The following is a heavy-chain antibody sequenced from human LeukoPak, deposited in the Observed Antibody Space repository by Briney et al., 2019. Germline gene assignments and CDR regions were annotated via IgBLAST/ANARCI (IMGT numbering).Heavy chain of an antibody. J-gene: IGHJ6*03. CDR1: GGSFSGYY. V-gene: IGHV4-34*01. Sequence: PSETLSLTCAVYGGSFSGYYWSWIRQPPGKGLEWIGEINHSGSTNYNPSLKSRVTISVDTSKNQFSLKLSSVTAADTAVYYCARGIAARRLRYYYYYMDVWGKGTTVTVSS. D-gene: IGHD6-6*01. CDR2: INHSGST. CDR3: ARGIAARRLRYYYYYMDV.